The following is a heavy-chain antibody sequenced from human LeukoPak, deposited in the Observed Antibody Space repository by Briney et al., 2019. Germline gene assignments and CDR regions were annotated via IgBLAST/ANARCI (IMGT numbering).Heavy chain of an antibody. CDR1: GGSISSYY. J-gene: IGHJ5*02. CDR2: IYHSGST. Sequence: SETLSLTCTVSGGSISSYYWSWIRQPPGKGLEWIGYIYHSGSTYYNPSLKSQVTISVDRSKNQFSLKLSSVTAADTAVYYCATTLGYCSSTSCYGRWFDPWGQGTLVTVSS. D-gene: IGHD2-2*01. CDR3: ATTLGYCSSTSCYGRWFDP. V-gene: IGHV4-59*04.